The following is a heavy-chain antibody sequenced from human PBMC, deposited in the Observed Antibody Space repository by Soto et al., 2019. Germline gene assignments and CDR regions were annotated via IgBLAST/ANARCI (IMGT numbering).Heavy chain of an antibody. D-gene: IGHD3-10*01. CDR3: ERDYYYGSGSSLFYYYGMDV. J-gene: IGHJ6*04. V-gene: IGHV1-46*01. CDR1: GYTFTSYY. Sequence: ASVKVSCKASGYTFTSYYMHWVRQAPGQGLEWMGIINPSGGSTSYAQKFQGRVTMTRDTSTSTVYMELSSLRSEDTAVYYCERDYYYGSGSSLFYYYGMDVWGKGTTVTVSS. CDR2: INPSGGST.